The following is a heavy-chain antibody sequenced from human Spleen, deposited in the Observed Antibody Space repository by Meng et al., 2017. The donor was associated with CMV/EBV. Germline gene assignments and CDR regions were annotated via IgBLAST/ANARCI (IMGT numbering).Heavy chain of an antibody. CDR3: AREVAHCSSTSCINWFDP. CDR2: ISDGGSNK. D-gene: IGHD2-2*01. J-gene: IGHJ5*02. CDR1: GFIFSSYG. V-gene: IGHV3-33*01. Sequence: GESLKISCAGSGFIFSSYGMQWVRQAPGKGLEWVAFISDGGSNKYYEDSVKGRFTISRDNAKNSLFLQMNSLRAEDTAVYYCAREVAHCSSTSCINWFDPWGQGTLVTVSS.